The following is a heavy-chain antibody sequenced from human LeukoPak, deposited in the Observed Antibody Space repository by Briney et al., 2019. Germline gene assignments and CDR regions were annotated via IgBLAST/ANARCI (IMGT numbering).Heavy chain of an antibody. D-gene: IGHD1-26*01. V-gene: IGHV3-48*03. CDR2: ISGRGSTV. J-gene: IGHJ4*02. Sequence: GGSLRLSCAASGFIFSNYDMNWVRQAPGKGLEWLSYISGRGSTVYYTDSVKGRFTISRDNAKNSLYLQMNSLRAEDTAVYYCARGQTSTGSYYVGHFDYWGQGTLVTVSS. CDR3: ARGQTSTGSYYVGHFDY. CDR1: GFIFSNYD.